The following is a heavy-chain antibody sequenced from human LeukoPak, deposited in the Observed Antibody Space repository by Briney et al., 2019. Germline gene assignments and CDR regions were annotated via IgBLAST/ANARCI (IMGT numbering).Heavy chain of an antibody. CDR3: ARGVEEQYYYDSSGYYAFDI. CDR2: IYTSGST. J-gene: IGHJ3*02. D-gene: IGHD3-22*01. Sequence: PSETLSLTCTVSGGSISSSIYYWGWIRQPPGKGLEWIGSIYTSGSTNYNPSLKSRVTMSVDTSKNQFSLKLSSVTAADTAVYYCARGVEEQYYYDSSGYYAFDIWGQGTMVTVSS. CDR1: GGSISSSIYY. V-gene: IGHV4-39*07.